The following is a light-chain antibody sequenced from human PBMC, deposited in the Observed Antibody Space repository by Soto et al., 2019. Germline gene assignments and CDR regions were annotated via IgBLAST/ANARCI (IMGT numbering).Light chain of an antibody. V-gene: IGKV3-15*01. CDR1: QSIGDK. J-gene: IGKJ5*01. CDR3: QQRSNWPIT. Sequence: ETVMTQSPATLSVSPGERATLSCRASQSIGDKLAWYQQKPGQAPRILMYGASSRVTGVPTRISARGYGTEFTLTIGSLQSEDFAVYYCQQRSNWPITFGQGTRLEI. CDR2: GAS.